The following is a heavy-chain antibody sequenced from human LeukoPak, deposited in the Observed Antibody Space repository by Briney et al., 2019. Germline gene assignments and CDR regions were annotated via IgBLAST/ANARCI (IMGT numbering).Heavy chain of an antibody. J-gene: IGHJ4*02. Sequence: PGASLRLSCAASGFTFSGYAMSWVRQAPGKGLEWVSAISGSGGSTYCADSVKGRFTISRDNSKNTLYLQMNSLRAEDTAVYYCAKVPAPYSGSYLVNFDYWGQGTLVTVSS. CDR1: GFTFSGYA. CDR3: AKVPAPYSGSYLVNFDY. D-gene: IGHD1-26*01. V-gene: IGHV3-23*01. CDR2: ISGSGGST.